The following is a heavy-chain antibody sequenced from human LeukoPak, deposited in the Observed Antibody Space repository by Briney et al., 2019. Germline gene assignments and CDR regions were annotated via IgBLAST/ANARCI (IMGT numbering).Heavy chain of an antibody. D-gene: IGHD5-18*01. V-gene: IGHV3-21*01. CDR1: GFTFSSYS. CDR3: ARDHTAMVWGIFYY. Sequence: GGSLRLSCAASGFTFSSYSINWVRQAPGKGLEWVSSISSSSSYIYYADSVKGRFTISRDNAKNSLYLQMNSLRAEDTAVYYCARDHTAMVWGIFYYWGQGTLVTVSS. J-gene: IGHJ4*02. CDR2: ISSSSSYI.